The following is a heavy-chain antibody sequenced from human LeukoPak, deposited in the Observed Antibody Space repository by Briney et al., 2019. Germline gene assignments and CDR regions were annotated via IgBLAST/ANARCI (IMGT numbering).Heavy chain of an antibody. CDR2: ISSSGSTI. Sequence: GRCLRLSCAAPGFSFSSYEMNCVRQAPRKGLEWVSYISSSGSTIYYAASVKGRFTISRDNAKNSLYLQMNSLRAEDTAVYYCARDRLPYYYDSSGFYSYYGMDVWGQGTTVTVSS. D-gene: IGHD3-22*01. V-gene: IGHV3-48*03. CDR1: GFSFSSYE. CDR3: ARDRLPYYYDSSGFYSYYGMDV. J-gene: IGHJ6*02.